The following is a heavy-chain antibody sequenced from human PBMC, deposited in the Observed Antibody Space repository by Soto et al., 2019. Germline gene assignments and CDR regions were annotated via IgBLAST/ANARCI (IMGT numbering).Heavy chain of an antibody. D-gene: IGHD4-4*01. CDR2: IWYDGSNK. J-gene: IGHJ6*02. V-gene: IGHV3-33*06. Sequence: GGSLRLSCAASGFTFSSYGMHWVRQAPGKGLEWVAVIWYDGSNKYYADSVKGRFTISRDNSKNTLYLRMNSLRAEDTAVYYCAKDYRMNYYYYGMDVWGQGTTVTVSS. CDR1: GFTFSSYG. CDR3: AKDYRMNYYYYGMDV.